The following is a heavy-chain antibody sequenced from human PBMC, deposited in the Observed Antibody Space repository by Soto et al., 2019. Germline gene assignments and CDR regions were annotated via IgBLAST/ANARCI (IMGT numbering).Heavy chain of an antibody. J-gene: IGHJ4*02. D-gene: IGHD1-26*01. CDR1: GGSISSGGYY. CDR3: ARDRGPWTNFDY. CDR2: IYYSGST. V-gene: IGHV4-31*03. Sequence: QVQLQESGPGLVKPSQTLSLTCTVSGGSISSGGYYWSWIRQHPGKGLEWIGYIYYSGSTYYNPSPKSRVTISVATSKNQCSLKLSSVTAADTAVYYCARDRGPWTNFDYWGQGTLVTVSS.